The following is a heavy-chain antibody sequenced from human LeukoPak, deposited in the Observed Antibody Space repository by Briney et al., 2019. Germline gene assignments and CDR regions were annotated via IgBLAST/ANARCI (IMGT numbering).Heavy chain of an antibody. CDR2: IQPDGSEK. CDR1: GFTFSSYW. CDR3: ARENFEY. J-gene: IGHJ4*02. Sequence: GGSLRLSCAASGFTFSSYWMSWVRQAPGKGLEWVANIQPDGSEKYYVDSVKGRFTISRDNAKNSLYLQMNNLRADDTAVYYCARENFEYWAQGTLVTVSS. V-gene: IGHV3-7*04.